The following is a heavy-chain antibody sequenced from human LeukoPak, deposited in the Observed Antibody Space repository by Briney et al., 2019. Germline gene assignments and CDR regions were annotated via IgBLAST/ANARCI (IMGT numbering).Heavy chain of an antibody. CDR3: AIQDSSGYPRDAFDI. Sequence: SETLSLTCTVSGGSISSSSYYWGWIRQPPGKGLEWIGSIYYSGSTYYNPSLKSRVTISVDTSKNQFSLKLSSVTAADTAVYYCAIQDSSGYPRDAFDIWGQGTMVTVSS. V-gene: IGHV4-39*01. CDR2: IYYSGST. CDR1: GGSISSSSYY. J-gene: IGHJ3*02. D-gene: IGHD3-22*01.